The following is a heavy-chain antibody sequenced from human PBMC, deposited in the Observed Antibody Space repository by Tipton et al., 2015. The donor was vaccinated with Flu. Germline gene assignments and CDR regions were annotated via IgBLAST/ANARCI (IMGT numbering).Heavy chain of an antibody. CDR3: ARPTVTAGFDP. Sequence: TLSLTCTVSSGSIRSTNYFCAWIGQPPGKRLELIGSIYPSGTTYYNPSLKSRVTISVDTSKNQFSLTMTSVTAADTAVYYCARPTVTAGFDPWGQGTLVTVSS. D-gene: IGHD4-17*01. CDR2: IYPSGTT. V-gene: IGHV4-39*01. CDR1: SGSIRSTNYF. J-gene: IGHJ5*02.